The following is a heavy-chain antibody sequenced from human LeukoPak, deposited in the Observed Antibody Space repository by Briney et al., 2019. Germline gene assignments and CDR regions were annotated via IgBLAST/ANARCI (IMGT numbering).Heavy chain of an antibody. Sequence: GGSLRLSCAASGFTFSTYSMNWVRQAPGKGLEWVSYISGSGNTIYYADSVKGRFTISRDNAKNSLYLQVNSLRDEDTAVYYCAREGPVVRGSEVDYWGQGTLVTVSS. CDR1: GFTFSTYS. CDR2: ISGSGNTI. D-gene: IGHD4-23*01. V-gene: IGHV3-48*02. J-gene: IGHJ4*02. CDR3: AREGPVVRGSEVDY.